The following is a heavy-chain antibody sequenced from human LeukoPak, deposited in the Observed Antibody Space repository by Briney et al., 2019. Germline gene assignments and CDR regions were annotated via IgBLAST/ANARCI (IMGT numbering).Heavy chain of an antibody. CDR3: AIFPYDSSGYSLGY. D-gene: IGHD3-22*01. J-gene: IGHJ4*02. CDR2: INTDVSST. Sequence: PGRSLRLSCAASGFTFSSYCMHWVRQAPGKWLVWVSRINTDVSSTSYADSVKGRFTISRDNAKNTMYLQMNSVRAEYTAVYDCAIFPYDSSGYSLGYWGQGTLVTVSS. CDR1: GFTFSSYC. V-gene: IGHV3-74*01.